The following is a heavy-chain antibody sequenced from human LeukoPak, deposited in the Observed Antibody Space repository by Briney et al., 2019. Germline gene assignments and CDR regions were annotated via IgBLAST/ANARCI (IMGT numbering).Heavy chain of an antibody. CDR2: IIPIFGTA. J-gene: IGHJ4*02. CDR1: GGTFSSYA. Sequence: SVKVSCKASGGTFSSYAISWVRQAPGQGLEWMGGIIPIFGTANYAQKFQGRVTITADESTCTAYMELSSLRSEDTAVYYCARCDYVWGSYRNFDYWGQGTLVTVSS. V-gene: IGHV1-69*13. D-gene: IGHD3-16*02. CDR3: ARCDYVWGSYRNFDY.